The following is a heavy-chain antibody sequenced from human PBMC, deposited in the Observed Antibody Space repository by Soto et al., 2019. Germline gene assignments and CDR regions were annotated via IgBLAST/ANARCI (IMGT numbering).Heavy chain of an antibody. CDR2: IYYSGST. Sequence: SETLSLTCTVSGGSISSYYWSWIRQPPGRGLEWIGYIYYSGSTNYNPSLESRVTISVDTSKNQFSLQLSSMTAADTAVYYCARERREKIHDGYDIDYWGQGTLVTVSS. CDR1: GGSISSYY. J-gene: IGHJ4*02. V-gene: IGHV4-59*12. D-gene: IGHD5-12*01. CDR3: ARERREKIHDGYDIDY.